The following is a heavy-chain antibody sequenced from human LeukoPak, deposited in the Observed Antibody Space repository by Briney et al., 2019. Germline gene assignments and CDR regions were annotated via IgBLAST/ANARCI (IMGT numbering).Heavy chain of an antibody. CDR1: GFTFSSYW. CDR3: ARGYCSSTSCPEDYGMDV. J-gene: IGHJ6*02. D-gene: IGHD2-2*01. V-gene: IGHV3-74*01. Sequence: PGGSLRLSCAASGFTFSSYWMHWVRQAPGKGLVWVSRINSDGSSTRYADSVKGRFTISRDNAKNTLYLQMNSLRAEDTAVYYCARGYCSSTSCPEDYGMDVWGQGTTVTVSS. CDR2: INSDGSST.